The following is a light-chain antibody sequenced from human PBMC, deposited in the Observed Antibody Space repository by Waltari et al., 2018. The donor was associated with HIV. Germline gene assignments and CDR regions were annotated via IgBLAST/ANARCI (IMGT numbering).Light chain of an antibody. CDR2: DDS. J-gene: IGLJ1*01. CDR1: ALAKKF. V-gene: IGLV3-10*01. CDR3: YSTDSSGYPRGV. Sequence: SNELTQPPSVSVSPGQTARITCSGDALAKKFAYWYQQKSGQAPVLVIFDDSKRPSGIPARFSGSNSGTMATLTISGAQVEDEGDYYCYSTDSSGYPRGVFGTGTKVIVL.